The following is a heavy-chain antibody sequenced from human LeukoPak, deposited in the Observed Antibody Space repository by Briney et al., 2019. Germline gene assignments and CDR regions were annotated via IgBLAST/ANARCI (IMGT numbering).Heavy chain of an antibody. CDR3: ARGIVGALDAFDI. CDR1: EFTFSSYV. J-gene: IGHJ3*02. D-gene: IGHD1-26*01. Sequence: GGSLRLSCTASEFTFSSYVMSWVRQAPGKGLEWVSVIYSGGSTYYADSVKGRFTISRDNSKNTLYLQMNSLRAEDTAVYYCARGIVGALDAFDIWGQGTMVTVSS. CDR2: IYSGGST. V-gene: IGHV3-66*01.